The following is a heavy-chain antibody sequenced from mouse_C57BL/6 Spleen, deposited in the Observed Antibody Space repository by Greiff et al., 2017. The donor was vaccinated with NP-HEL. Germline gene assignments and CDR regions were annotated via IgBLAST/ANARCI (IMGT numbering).Heavy chain of an antibody. J-gene: IGHJ3*01. Sequence: VQLQQPGAELVKPGASVKLSCKASGYTFTSYWMHWVKQRPGRGLEWIGRIDPNSGGTKYNEKFKSKATLTVDKPSSTAYMQLSSLTSEDSAVYYCAREGALYYDYDVEAWFAYWGQGTLVTVSA. CDR1: GYTFTSYW. CDR2: IDPNSGGT. D-gene: IGHD2-4*01. V-gene: IGHV1-72*01. CDR3: AREGALYYDYDVEAWFAY.